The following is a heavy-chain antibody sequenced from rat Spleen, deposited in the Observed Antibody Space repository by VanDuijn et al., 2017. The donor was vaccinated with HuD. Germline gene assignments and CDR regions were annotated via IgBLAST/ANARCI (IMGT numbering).Heavy chain of an antibody. Sequence: QVQLKESGPGLVQPSQTLSLTCTVSGFSLTSYNVHWVRQPTGKGLEWMGVIWTGGSTDYNSALKSRLSISRDTSKSQVFLKMNSQQTEDIATYYCARDRGGTEAPFDYWGQGVMVTVSS. D-gene: IGHD1-11*01. CDR1: GFSLTSYN. J-gene: IGHJ2*01. CDR3: ARDRGGTEAPFDY. V-gene: IGHV2-30*01. CDR2: IWTGGST.